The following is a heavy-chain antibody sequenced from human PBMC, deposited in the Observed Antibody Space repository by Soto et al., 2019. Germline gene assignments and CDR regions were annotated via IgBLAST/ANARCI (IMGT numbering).Heavy chain of an antibody. CDR3: TKNYLKWELKYYYGMDV. D-gene: IGHD1-26*01. Sequence: QVQLVESGGGVVQPGRSLRLSCAASEFNFNTFGMHWVRQAPGKGLEWVAVISYDGSNIYYADSVKGRFTISRDNSKNTSYLKMNRLRTDDTAVYYHTKNYLKWELKYYYGMDVWGQGTTVTVSS. V-gene: IGHV3-33*06. J-gene: IGHJ6*02. CDR1: EFNFNTFG. CDR2: ISYDGSNI.